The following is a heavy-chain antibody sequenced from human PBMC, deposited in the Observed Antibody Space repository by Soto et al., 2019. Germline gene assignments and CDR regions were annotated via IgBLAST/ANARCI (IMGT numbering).Heavy chain of an antibody. Sequence: ASVKVSCKVSGSTLTELSMHWVRQAPGTGLEWMGGFDPEEGKTVYAQKFQGRVSMTEDTSTDTAYMELSSLRSEDTAVYYCATPTTAVRQTYYYYGMDVWGQGTTVTVSS. CDR3: ATPTTAVRQTYYYYGMDV. V-gene: IGHV1-24*01. D-gene: IGHD6-6*01. J-gene: IGHJ6*02. CDR2: FDPEEGKT. CDR1: GSTLTELS.